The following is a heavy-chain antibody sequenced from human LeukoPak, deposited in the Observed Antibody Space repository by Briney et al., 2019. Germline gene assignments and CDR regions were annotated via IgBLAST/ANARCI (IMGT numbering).Heavy chain of an antibody. V-gene: IGHV4-59*11. CDR1: GGSISSHY. CDR2: IYYSGST. J-gene: IGHJ6*03. Sequence: PSETLSLTCTVSGGSISSHYWSWIRQPPGKGLEWIGYIYYSGSTNYNPSLKSRVTISVDTSKNQFSLKLSSATAADTAVYYCAREVATIWDYYYYMDVWGKGTTVTVSS. CDR3: AREVATIWDYYYYMDV. D-gene: IGHD5-12*01.